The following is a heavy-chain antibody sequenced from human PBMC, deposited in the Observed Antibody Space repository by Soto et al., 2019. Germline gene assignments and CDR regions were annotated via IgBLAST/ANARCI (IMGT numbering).Heavy chain of an antibody. J-gene: IGHJ6*02. D-gene: IGHD5-18*01. V-gene: IGHV4-59*01. CDR1: GGSISSYY. Sequence: SETLSLTCTVSGGSISSYYWSWIRQPPGKGLEWIGYIYYSGSTNYNPSLKSRVTISVDTSKNQFSLKLSSVTAADTAVYYCARDRIQLWPSPYYYGMDVWGQGTTVTVSS. CDR3: ARDRIQLWPSPYYYGMDV. CDR2: IYYSGST.